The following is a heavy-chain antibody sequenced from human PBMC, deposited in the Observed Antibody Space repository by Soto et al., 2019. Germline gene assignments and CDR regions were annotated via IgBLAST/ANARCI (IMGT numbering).Heavy chain of an antibody. CDR3: ARTDRDFYGLDG. J-gene: IGHJ6*02. V-gene: IGHV3-13*05. CDR1: GFTFRNYD. CDR2: ISAAGDP. Sequence: EVQLVESGGGLVQPGGSLRLSCEASGFTFRNYDMHWVRQGTGKGLEWVSGISAAGDPDYADSVEGRFTISRENAQNSFFLQMNSLSVGATAVYYCARTDRDFYGLDGWCQGSTVIVSS.